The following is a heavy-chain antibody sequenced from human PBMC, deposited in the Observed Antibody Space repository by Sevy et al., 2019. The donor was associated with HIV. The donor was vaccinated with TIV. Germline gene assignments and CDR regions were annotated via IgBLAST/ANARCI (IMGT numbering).Heavy chain of an antibody. J-gene: IGHJ4*02. V-gene: IGHV1-18*04. CDR1: GYTFTCYG. D-gene: IGHD6-13*01. Sequence: ASVKVSCKASGYTFTCYGISWVRQAPGQGREWMGWIRAYNGNTKYAKKPQGRVTMTTDTSTSTAYMELRSLRSDDTAVYYCARGRYSCSWDVDYWGQGTLVTVSS. CDR2: IRAYNGNT. CDR3: ARGRYSCSWDVDY.